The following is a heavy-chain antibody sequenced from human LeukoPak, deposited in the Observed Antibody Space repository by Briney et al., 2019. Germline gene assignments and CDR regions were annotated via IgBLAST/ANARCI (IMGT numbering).Heavy chain of an antibody. CDR3: ARYRGASGYHFDY. Sequence: SETLSLTCAVSGGSISGSNWWSWVRQPPGKWLEWIGEIYRSGSTNYNPSLKSRVTISVDKSKNQFSLKLSSVTAADTAMYYCARYRGASGYHFDYWGQGTLVTVSS. J-gene: IGHJ4*02. CDR1: GGSISGSNW. D-gene: IGHD5-12*01. CDR2: IYRSGST. V-gene: IGHV4-4*02.